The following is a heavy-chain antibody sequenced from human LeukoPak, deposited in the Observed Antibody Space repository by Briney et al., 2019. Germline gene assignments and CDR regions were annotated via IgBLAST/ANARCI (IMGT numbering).Heavy chain of an antibody. CDR1: GGSINSHY. Sequence: SETLSLTCTVSGGSINSHYWNWIRQPPGKGLEWIGFIFYSGSPNYHPSLKSRVTISLDTSKNQFSLKVNSVIAADTAVYYCARLAAAAHNYYFDYWGQGTMVTVSS. D-gene: IGHD6-25*01. J-gene: IGHJ4*02. CDR2: IFYSGSP. V-gene: IGHV4-59*11. CDR3: ARLAAAAHNYYFDY.